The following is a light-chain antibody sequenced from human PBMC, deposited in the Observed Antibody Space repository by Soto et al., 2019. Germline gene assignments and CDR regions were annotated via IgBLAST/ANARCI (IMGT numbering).Light chain of an antibody. Sequence: EIVLTQSPGTLSLSPGERATLSCRASQSVSSSYLAWYQQKPGQAPRPLIYGASSRAIGIPDRFSGSGSGTDFTLTISRLEPEAFPVYYCQQYGSCPWTFGKGTKLEIK. V-gene: IGKV3-20*01. CDR2: GAS. CDR1: QSVSSSY. CDR3: QQYGSCPWT. J-gene: IGKJ1*01.